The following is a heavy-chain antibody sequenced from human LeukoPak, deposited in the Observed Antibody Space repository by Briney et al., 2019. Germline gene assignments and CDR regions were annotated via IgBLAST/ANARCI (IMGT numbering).Heavy chain of an antibody. CDR1: GGSISSGSYY. CDR3: ARTFDTAMAEFDY. D-gene: IGHD5-18*01. V-gene: IGHV4-61*02. Sequence: SQTLSLTCTVSGGSISSGSYYWSWIRQPAGKGLEWIGRIYTSGSTNYNPSLKSRVTISVDTSKNQFSLKLSSVTAADTAVYYCARTFDTAMAEFDYWGQGTLVTVSS. J-gene: IGHJ4*02. CDR2: IYTSGST.